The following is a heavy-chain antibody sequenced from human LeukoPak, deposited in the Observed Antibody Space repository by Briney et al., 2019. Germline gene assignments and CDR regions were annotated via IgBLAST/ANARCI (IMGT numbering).Heavy chain of an antibody. V-gene: IGHV3-23*01. Sequence: PGGSLRLSCAASGFTFSGYAISWVRQAPGKGLEWVSSISGSGGTTYYADSAKGRFTISRDNSKNTLYLEMNSLRAEDTAVFYCAKDGVILAPGIYWYMDVWGRGTTVTVSS. D-gene: IGHD3-16*02. CDR2: ISGSGGTT. CDR1: GFTFSGYA. J-gene: IGHJ6*03. CDR3: AKDGVILAPGIYWYMDV.